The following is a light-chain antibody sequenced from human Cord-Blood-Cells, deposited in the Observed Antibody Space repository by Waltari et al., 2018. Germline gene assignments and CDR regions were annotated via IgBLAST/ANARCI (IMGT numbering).Light chain of an antibody. CDR3: QQYGSSPT. V-gene: IGKV3-20*01. Sequence: DIVLTQSPGTLSLSPGERATLSCRASQSVSSSYLAWYQQKPGQAPRLLIYGVSSRATGIPDRFSGSGSGTDFTLTISRLEPEDFAVYYCQQYGSSPTFGGGTKVEIK. J-gene: IGKJ4*01. CDR1: QSVSSSY. CDR2: GVS.